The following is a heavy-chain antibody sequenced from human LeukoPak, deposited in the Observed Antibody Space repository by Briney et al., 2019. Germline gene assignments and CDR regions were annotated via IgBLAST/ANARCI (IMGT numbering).Heavy chain of an antibody. V-gene: IGHV4-4*07. CDR3: ARSRWDDRPFDY. D-gene: IGHD1-1*01. Sequence: SETLSLTCTVSGGSISSYYWSWIRQPVGKGLEWIGRIYTSGSTNYNPSLKSRVTMSVGTSKNQFSLKLSSVTAADTAVYYCARSRWDDRPFDYWGQGTLVTVSS. J-gene: IGHJ4*02. CDR2: IYTSGST. CDR1: GGSISSYY.